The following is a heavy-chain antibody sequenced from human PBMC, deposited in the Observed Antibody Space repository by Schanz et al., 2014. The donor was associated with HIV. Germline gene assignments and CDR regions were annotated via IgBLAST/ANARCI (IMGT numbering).Heavy chain of an antibody. V-gene: IGHV3-49*05. CDR3: RGYRFYYGVDF. J-gene: IGHJ6*02. D-gene: IGHD5-18*01. CDR2: IKSKAYGGTP. Sequence: VHLVESGGGLIKPGRSQRLSCTSSGFMFGDYAMSWFRQAPGKGPEWVGFIKSKAYGGTPEYAASVTGRFTISRDDSKNSVYLQMNSLNIEDTAVYYCRGYRFYYGVDFWGQGTTVTVS. CDR1: GFMFGDYA.